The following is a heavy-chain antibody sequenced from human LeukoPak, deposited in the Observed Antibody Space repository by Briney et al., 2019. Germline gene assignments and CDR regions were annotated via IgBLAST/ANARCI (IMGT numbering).Heavy chain of an antibody. V-gene: IGHV3-23*01. CDR1: GFTFSSYA. J-gene: IGHJ4*01. CDR3: ARGGYYYEVTDY. Sequence: GGSLRLSCAASGFTFSSYAMSWVRQAPGKGPEWVSAISGSGGSTYYADSVKGRFTISRDNSKNTLYLQMNSLRAEDTAVYYCARGGYYYEVTDYWGHGTLVTVSS. D-gene: IGHD3-22*01. CDR2: ISGSGGST.